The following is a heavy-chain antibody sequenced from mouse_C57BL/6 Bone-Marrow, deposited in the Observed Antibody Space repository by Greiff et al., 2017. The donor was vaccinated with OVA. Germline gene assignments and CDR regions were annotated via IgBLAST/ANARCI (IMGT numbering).Heavy chain of an antibody. CDR2: INPSTGGT. D-gene: IGHD2-2*01. CDR1: GYSFTGYY. J-gene: IGHJ4*01. Sequence: VQLKQSGPELVKPGASVKISCKASGYSFTGYYMNWVKQSPEKSLEWIGEINPSTGGTNYTQKFKAKATLTVDKSSSTAYMQLKSLTSEDSAVYYCAIEETTMVTTKAMDYWGQGTSVTVSS. V-gene: IGHV1-42*01. CDR3: AIEETTMVTTKAMDY.